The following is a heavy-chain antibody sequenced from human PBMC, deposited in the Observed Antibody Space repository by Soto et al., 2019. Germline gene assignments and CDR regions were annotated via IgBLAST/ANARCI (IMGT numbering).Heavy chain of an antibody. CDR3: ADGGKRPWLQLRGY. J-gene: IGHJ4*02. D-gene: IGHD5-12*01. Sequence: SLRLSCAASGFTFSSYAMSWVRQAPGEGLEWVSAISGTGGSTYYADSVKGRFTISRDNSKNTLYLQMNSLRAEDTAVYYCADGGKRPWLQLRGYWGQGTLVTVFS. V-gene: IGHV3-23*01. CDR2: ISGTGGST. CDR1: GFTFSSYA.